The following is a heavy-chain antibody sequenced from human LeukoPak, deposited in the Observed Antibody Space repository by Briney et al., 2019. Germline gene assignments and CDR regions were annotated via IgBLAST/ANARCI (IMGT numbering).Heavy chain of an antibody. CDR1: GFTFSSYE. J-gene: IGHJ6*03. CDR3: ARGGNYYDSSGLPNYYYYYYYMDV. V-gene: IGHV3-74*01. Sequence: GGSLRLSCAASGFTFSSYEMNWVRQAPGKGLVWVSRINSDGSSTRYADSVKGRFTISRDNAKNTLYLQMNSLRAEDTAVYYCARGGNYYDSSGLPNYYYYYYYMDVWGKGTTVTVSS. D-gene: IGHD3-22*01. CDR2: INSDGSST.